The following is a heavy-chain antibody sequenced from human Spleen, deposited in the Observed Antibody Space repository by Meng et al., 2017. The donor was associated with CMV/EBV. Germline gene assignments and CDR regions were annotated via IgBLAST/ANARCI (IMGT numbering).Heavy chain of an antibody. V-gene: IGHV1-18*04. CDR2: ISAYHGNT. J-gene: IGHJ4*02. CDR3: ARDAGYCSSTSCYPFDS. CDR1: GYTFSGYY. D-gene: IGHD2-2*01. Sequence: ASVKVSCKASGYTFSGYYMHWVRQAPGQGLEWMGWISAYHGNTKYSQKFQGRVTMTTDTSTSTAYMELRSLRSDDTALYYCARDAGYCSSTSCYPFDSWGQGTLVTVSS.